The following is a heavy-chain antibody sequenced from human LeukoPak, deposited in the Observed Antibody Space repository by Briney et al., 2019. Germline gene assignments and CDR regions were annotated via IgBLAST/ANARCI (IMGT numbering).Heavy chain of an antibody. CDR2: INPNSGGT. Sequence: ASVKVSCKASGYTFTGYYMHWVRQAPGQGLEWMGRINPNSGGTNYAQKIQGRVTMTRDTSISTAYMELSRLRSDDTAVYYCARVLRGGYCSSTSCYHFDYWGQGTLVTVSS. CDR3: ARVLRGGYCSSTSCYHFDY. J-gene: IGHJ4*02. V-gene: IGHV1-2*06. CDR1: GYTFTGYY. D-gene: IGHD2-2*01.